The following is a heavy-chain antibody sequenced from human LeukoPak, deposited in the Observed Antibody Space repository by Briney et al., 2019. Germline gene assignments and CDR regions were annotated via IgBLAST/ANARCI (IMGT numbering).Heavy chain of an antibody. Sequence: SETLSLTCTVSGGSISSYHWSWIRQPPGKGLEWIGYIYYSGSTNYNPSLKSRVTISVDTSKNQFSLKLSSVTAADTAVYYCARQNYYDSSGYYYFDYWGQGTLVTVSS. J-gene: IGHJ4*02. CDR2: IYYSGST. CDR3: ARQNYYDSSGYYYFDY. D-gene: IGHD3-22*01. CDR1: GGSISSYH. V-gene: IGHV4-59*08.